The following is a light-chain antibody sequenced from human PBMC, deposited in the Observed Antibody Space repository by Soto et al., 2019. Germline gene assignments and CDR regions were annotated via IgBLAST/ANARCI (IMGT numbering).Light chain of an antibody. V-gene: IGKV3-15*01. Sequence: EIVMTQSPATLSVSPGERATLACRASQSCSSNLAWYQQKPGQAPRLLIYGASTSATGIPARLSGSGSGTQLTLPISSLQTEDFAVDYCQQYNNWPQIPLGHGTRLEIK. CDR3: QQYNNWPQIP. CDR1: QSCSSN. CDR2: GAS. J-gene: IGKJ5*01.